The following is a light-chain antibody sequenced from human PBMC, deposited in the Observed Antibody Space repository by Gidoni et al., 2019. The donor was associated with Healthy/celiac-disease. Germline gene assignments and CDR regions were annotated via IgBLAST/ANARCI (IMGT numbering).Light chain of an antibody. CDR2: DAS. V-gene: IGKV3-11*01. CDR3: QQRSNWTGLT. Sequence: EIVLTQSPATLSLSPGERATLSCRASQSVSSYLAWYQQQPGQAPRLLIYDASNRATVIPARFSGSGSGTYFTLTIRSLEPEDFEVYYCQQRSNWTGLTFGGGTKVEIK. J-gene: IGKJ4*01. CDR1: QSVSSY.